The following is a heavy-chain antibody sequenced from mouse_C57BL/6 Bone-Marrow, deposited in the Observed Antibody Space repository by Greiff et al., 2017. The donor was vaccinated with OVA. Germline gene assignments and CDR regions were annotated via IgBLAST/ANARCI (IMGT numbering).Heavy chain of an antibody. V-gene: IGHV3-8*01. CDR2: ISYSGST. Sequence: VQLQQSGPGLAKPSQTLSLTCSVTGYSITSDYWNWIRKFPGNKLEYMGYISYSGSTYYNPSLKSRISITRDTSKNQYYLQLNSVTTEDTATYYGARSYDYDSAWFAYWGQGTLVTVSA. CDR1: GYSITSDY. CDR3: ARSYDYDSAWFAY. D-gene: IGHD2-4*01. J-gene: IGHJ3*01.